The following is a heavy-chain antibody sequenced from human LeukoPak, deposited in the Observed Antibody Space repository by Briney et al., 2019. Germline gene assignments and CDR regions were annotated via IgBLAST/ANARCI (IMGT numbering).Heavy chain of an antibody. J-gene: IGHJ6*03. Sequence: SETLSHSCTVSGVSMNNYYWTWIRQPPGRGLEWVGHIHYSGSTNYNPSLKSRVTISGDTSKNQFSLKLSSVTAADTAVYYCARDRYMDVWGKGTTVTVSS. CDR3: ARDRYMDV. V-gene: IGHV4-59*01. CDR1: GVSMNNYY. CDR2: IHYSGST.